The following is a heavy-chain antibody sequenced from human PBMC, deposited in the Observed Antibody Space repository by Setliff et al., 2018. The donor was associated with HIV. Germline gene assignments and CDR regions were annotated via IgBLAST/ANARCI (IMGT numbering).Heavy chain of an antibody. CDR2: INPNNGGT. D-gene: IGHD6-25*01. Sequence: ASVKVSCKASGYTFSGYYMHWVRQAPGQGLEWMGWINPNNGGTNYAQKFQGRDTMTGDTSISTVYMELSSLRSDDTAVYYCAREKRSSTWLYSSGGTVDYWGLGTLVTVSS. CDR3: AREKRSSTWLYSSGGTVDY. CDR1: GYTFSGYY. V-gene: IGHV1-2*02. J-gene: IGHJ4*02.